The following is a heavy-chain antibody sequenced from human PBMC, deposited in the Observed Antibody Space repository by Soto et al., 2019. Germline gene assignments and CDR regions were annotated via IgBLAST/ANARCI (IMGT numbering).Heavy chain of an antibody. CDR1: GGTFSSYA. J-gene: IGHJ5*02. V-gene: IGHV1-69*13. Sequence: SVKVSCKASGGTFSSYAISWVRQAPGQGLEWMGGIIPIFGTANYAQKFQGRVTITADESTSTAYMELSSLRSEDTAVYYCARDGGYCSSTSCHTGGWFDPWGQGTLVTVSS. CDR2: IIPIFGTA. CDR3: ARDGGYCSSTSCHTGGWFDP. D-gene: IGHD2-2*02.